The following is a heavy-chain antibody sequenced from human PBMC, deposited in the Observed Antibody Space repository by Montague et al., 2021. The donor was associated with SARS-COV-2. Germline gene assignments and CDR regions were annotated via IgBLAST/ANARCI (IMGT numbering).Heavy chain of an antibody. V-gene: IGHV6-1*01. CDR2: TYYRSKWYS. J-gene: IGHJ4*02. CDR3: VRYSGWFYFDF. Sequence: CAISGDSVFENRVAWRWTRQYPSQGREWLGRTYYRSKWYSDYAPSVRGRLTINPDASKNEFSLELNYVTPEDTAVYYCVRYSGWFYFDFWGQGTLVTVSS. D-gene: IGHD6-19*01. CDR1: GDSVFENRVA.